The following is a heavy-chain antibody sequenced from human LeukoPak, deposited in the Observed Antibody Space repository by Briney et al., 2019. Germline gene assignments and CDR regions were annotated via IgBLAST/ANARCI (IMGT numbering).Heavy chain of an antibody. D-gene: IGHD3-10*01. CDR2: IKYDGSDE. Sequence: PGGSLRLSCAASGFTVSSNYMSWVRQAPGKGLEWVAFIKYDGSDEEYADSVKGRFTISRDNSKNTLYLQVNSLRAEDTAVYYCARYGSGSKYIDPFDYWGQGTLVTVSS. J-gene: IGHJ4*02. CDR1: GFTVSSNY. CDR3: ARYGSGSKYIDPFDY. V-gene: IGHV3-30*02.